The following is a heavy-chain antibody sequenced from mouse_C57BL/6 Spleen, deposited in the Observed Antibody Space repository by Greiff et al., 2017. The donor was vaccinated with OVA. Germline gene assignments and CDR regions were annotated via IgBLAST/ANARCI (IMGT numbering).Heavy chain of an antibody. CDR3: ARDYGSSSFDY. Sequence: VHLVESGPELVRPGASVKISCKASGYAFSSSWMNWVKQRPGKGLEWIGRIYPGDGDTNYNGKFKGKATLTADKSSSTAYLQLSSLTSEDSAVYFCARDYGSSSFDYWGQGTTLTVSS. J-gene: IGHJ2*01. CDR2: IYPGDGDT. V-gene: IGHV1-82*01. D-gene: IGHD1-1*01. CDR1: GYAFSSSW.